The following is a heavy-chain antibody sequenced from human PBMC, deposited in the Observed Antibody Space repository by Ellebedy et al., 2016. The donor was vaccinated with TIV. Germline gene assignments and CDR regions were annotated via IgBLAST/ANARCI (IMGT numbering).Heavy chain of an antibody. V-gene: IGHV3-23*01. CDR3: AKGLYLRGNYGLDV. D-gene: IGHD3-10*01. CDR1: EFTFSSYA. CDR2: ISGSGTNT. J-gene: IGHJ6*02. Sequence: GGSLRLXXAASEFTFSSYAMSWVRQAPGKGLEWVSLISGSGTNTYYADSVKGRFTISRDTSKNMLYLEMNSLRGENTAVYYCAKGLYLRGNYGLDVWGQGTTVTVSS.